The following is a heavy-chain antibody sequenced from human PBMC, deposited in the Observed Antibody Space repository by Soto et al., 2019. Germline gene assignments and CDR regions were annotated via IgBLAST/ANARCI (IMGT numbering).Heavy chain of an antibody. CDR2: IYYSGST. D-gene: IGHD6-6*01. J-gene: IGHJ5*02. V-gene: IGHV4-61*01. CDR3: ARGGAARKGWFDP. CDR1: GGSVSSGSYY. Sequence: SETLSLTCTVSGGSVSSGSYYWSWIRQPPGKGLEWIGYIYYSGSTNYNPSLKSRVTISVDTSKNHFSLKLSSVTGADTAVYYCARGGAARKGWFDPWGQGNLVTVSS.